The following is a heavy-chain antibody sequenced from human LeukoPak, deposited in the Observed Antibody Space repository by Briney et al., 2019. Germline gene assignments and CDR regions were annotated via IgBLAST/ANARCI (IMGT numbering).Heavy chain of an antibody. V-gene: IGHV4-4*07. CDR2: IYTSGST. D-gene: IGHD2-2*01. J-gene: IGHJ4*02. Sequence: SETLSLTCTVSGGSISSYYWSWIRQPAGKGLEWIGRIYTSGSTNYNPSLKSRVTISVDTSKNQFSLKLSSVTAADTAVYYCARADCSSTSCYLDYWGQGTLVTVSS. CDR1: GGSISSYY. CDR3: ARADCSSTSCYLDY.